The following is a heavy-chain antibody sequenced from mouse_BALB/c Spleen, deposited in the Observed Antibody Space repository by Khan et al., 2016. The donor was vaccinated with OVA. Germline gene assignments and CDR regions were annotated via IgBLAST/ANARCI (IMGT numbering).Heavy chain of an antibody. CDR1: GYTFTSYW. D-gene: IGHD6-1*01. J-gene: IGHJ4*01. CDR2: INPSTGYT. CDR3: AASILSHYGMDY. Sequence: QVQLKQSGAELAKPGASVKMSCKASGYTFTSYWMHWVKQRPGQGLEWIGYINPSTGYTEYNQKFKVKDTLTTDKSSSTDYITLSSLTSEDSAVYYCAASILSHYGMDYWGQGTSVTVSS. V-gene: IGHV1-7*01.